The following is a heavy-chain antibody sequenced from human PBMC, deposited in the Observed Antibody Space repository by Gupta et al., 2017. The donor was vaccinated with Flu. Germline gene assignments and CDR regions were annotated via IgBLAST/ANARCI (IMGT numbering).Heavy chain of an antibody. D-gene: IGHD2/OR15-2a*01. J-gene: IGHJ4*02. Sequence: QVRLEQSAAEVKKPGASVRVSCKASIYTFTGYYIHWMRQAPGQRLEWMGWVNLNSGDTNYAQKFHDRVTMSRDTSLSTVYLELSGLTSDDTAVFFCAICSRKSMAPYFFDIWGQGSLLTVSS. CDR2: VNLNSGDT. CDR3: AICSRKSMAPYFFDI. V-gene: IGHV1-2*02. CDR1: IYTFTGYY.